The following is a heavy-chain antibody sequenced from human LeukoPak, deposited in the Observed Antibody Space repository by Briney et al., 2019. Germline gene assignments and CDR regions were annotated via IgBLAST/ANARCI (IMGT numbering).Heavy chain of an antibody. CDR2: IYPGDSDT. J-gene: IGHJ6*03. D-gene: IGHD3-10*01. Sequence: AASLQISSKGSGYSFTSYWIGCVRQMPGKGLEWMGIIYPGDSDTRYSPSFQGQVTISADTSISTVYLQWSSLKASDTAMYYCARTYGSSYMDVWGKGTTVTTSS. CDR1: GYSFTSYW. CDR3: ARTYGSSYMDV. V-gene: IGHV5-51*01.